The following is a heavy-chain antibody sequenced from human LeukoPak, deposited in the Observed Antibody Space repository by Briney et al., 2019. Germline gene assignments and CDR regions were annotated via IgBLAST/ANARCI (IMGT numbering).Heavy chain of an antibody. D-gene: IGHD3-3*01. Sequence: SETLSLTCAVYGGSFSGYYWSWIRQPPGKGLEWIGEINHSGSTNYNPSLKSRVTISVDTSKNQFSLKLSSVTAADTAVYYCARGGGNYDFWSGYYYYYYMDVWGKGTTVIVSS. CDR1: GGSFSGYY. CDR2: INHSGST. V-gene: IGHV4-34*01. J-gene: IGHJ6*03. CDR3: ARGGGNYDFWSGYYYYYYMDV.